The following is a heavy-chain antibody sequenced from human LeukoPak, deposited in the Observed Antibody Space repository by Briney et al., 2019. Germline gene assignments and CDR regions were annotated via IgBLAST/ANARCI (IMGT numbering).Heavy chain of an antibody. D-gene: IGHD2-2*01. CDR2: IIPILGIA. V-gene: IGHV1-69*04. CDR3: ARLKCISTTCPSRYVMDV. Sequence: GASVKVSCKASGGTFSSYAISWVRQAPGQGLKWMGRIIPILGIANYAQKFQGRVTITADKSTSTAYMELSSLRSEDTAVYYCARLKCISTTCPSRYVMDVWGQGTTVTVSS. J-gene: IGHJ6*02. CDR1: GGTFSSYA.